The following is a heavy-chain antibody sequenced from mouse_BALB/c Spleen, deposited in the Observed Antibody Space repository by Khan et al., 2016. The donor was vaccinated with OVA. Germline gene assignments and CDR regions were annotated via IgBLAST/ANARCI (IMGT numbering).Heavy chain of an antibody. CDR1: GYTFTSYN. J-gene: IGHJ3*01. CDR2: IYPDNGDT. D-gene: IGHD1-1*01. V-gene: IGHV1-12*01. Sequence: QVQLQQPGAELVKPGASVKMSCKASGYTFTSYNMHWIKQTPGQGLEWIGTIYPDNGDTSYNQNFKGKATLTADKSSSTAYLQLSSVTSEDSAVYYCAREEYYGSREWVAYWGQGTLVTVSA. CDR3: AREEYYGSREWVAY.